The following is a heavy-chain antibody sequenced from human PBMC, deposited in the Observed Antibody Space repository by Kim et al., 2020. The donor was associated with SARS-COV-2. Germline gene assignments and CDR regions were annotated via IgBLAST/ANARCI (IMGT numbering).Heavy chain of an antibody. CDR1: GFTFDDYA. J-gene: IGHJ6*02. V-gene: IGHV3-43*02. Sequence: GGSLRLSCAASGFTFDDYAMHWVRQAPGKGLEWVSLISGDGGSTYYADSVKGRFTISRDNSKNSLYLQMNSLRTEDTALYYCAKDSGGPGYYYGMDVWGQGTTVTVSS. CDR3: AKDSGGPGYYYGMDV. CDR2: ISGDGGST. D-gene: IGHD3-10*01.